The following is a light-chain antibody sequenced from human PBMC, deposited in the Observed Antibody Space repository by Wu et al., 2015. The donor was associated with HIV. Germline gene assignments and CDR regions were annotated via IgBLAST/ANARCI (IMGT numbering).Light chain of an antibody. CDR1: QDVGKY. Sequence: EIVMTQSPATLSLSPGERATLSCRASQDVGKYVAWYQQKPGQAPRLLMSATSIRASGIPARFIGRGSGTEFALTIDSLQSEDFAIYFCQQYEHWPPLTFGGGTTV. CDR3: QQYEHWPPLT. J-gene: IGKJ4*01. V-gene: IGKV3-15*01. CDR2: ATS.